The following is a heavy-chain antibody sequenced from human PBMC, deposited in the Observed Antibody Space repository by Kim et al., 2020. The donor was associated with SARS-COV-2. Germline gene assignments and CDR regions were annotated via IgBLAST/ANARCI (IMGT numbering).Heavy chain of an antibody. CDR2: ISYDGSNK. CDR1: GFTFSSYA. CDR3: ARDLSLDLGIFYYYYYGMDV. V-gene: IGHV3-30-3*01. D-gene: IGHD3-10*01. Sequence: GGSLRLSCAASGFTFSSYAMHWVRQAPGKGLEWVAVISYDGSNKYYADSVKGRFTISRDNSKNTLYLQMNSLRAEDTAVYYCARDLSLDLGIFYYYYYGMDVWGQGTTVTVSS. J-gene: IGHJ6*02.